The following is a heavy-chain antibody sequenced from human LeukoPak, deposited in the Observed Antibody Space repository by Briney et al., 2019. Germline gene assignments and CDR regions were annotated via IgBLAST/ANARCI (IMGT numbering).Heavy chain of an antibody. Sequence: ASVKVSCKASGYTFTSYDINWVRQATGQGLEWMGWMNPNSGNTGYAQKFQGRVTMTRNTSISTAYMELSSLRSEDTAVYYCASHGGSSQPFCYYYYGMDVWGQGTTVAVSS. CDR2: MNPNSGNT. V-gene: IGHV1-8*01. J-gene: IGHJ6*02. CDR3: ASHGGSSQPFCYYYYGMDV. D-gene: IGHD6-13*01. CDR1: GYTFTSYD.